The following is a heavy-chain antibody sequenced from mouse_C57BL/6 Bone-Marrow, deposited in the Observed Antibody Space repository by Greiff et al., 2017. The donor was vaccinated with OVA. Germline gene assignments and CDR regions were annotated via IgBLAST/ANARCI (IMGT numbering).Heavy chain of an antibody. Sequence: DVKLVESGGGLVKPGGSLKLSCAASGFTFSDYGMHWVRQAPEKGLEWVAYISSGSSTIYYADTVKGRFTISRDNAKNTLFLQMTSLRSEDTAMYYCARRWLPSYAMDYWGQGTSVTVSS. CDR1: GFTFSDYG. J-gene: IGHJ4*01. V-gene: IGHV5-17*01. CDR2: ISSGSSTI. D-gene: IGHD2-3*01. CDR3: ARRWLPSYAMDY.